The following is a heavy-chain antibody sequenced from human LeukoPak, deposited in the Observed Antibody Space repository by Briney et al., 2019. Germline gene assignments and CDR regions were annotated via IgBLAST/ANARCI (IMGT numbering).Heavy chain of an antibody. CDR1: GFTFSSYA. V-gene: IGHV3-23*01. J-gene: IGHJ6*02. CDR3: ASGQVPAAPLGMDV. Sequence: GGSLRLSCAASGFTFSSYAMSWVRQAPGKGLEWVSAISGSGGSTYYADSVKGRFIISRDNSKNTLYLQMNSLRAEDTAVYYCASGQVPAAPLGMDVWGQGTTVTVSS. CDR2: ISGSGGST. D-gene: IGHD2-2*01.